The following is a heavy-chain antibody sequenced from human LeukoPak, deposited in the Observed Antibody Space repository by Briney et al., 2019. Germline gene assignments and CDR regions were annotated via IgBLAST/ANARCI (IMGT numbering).Heavy chain of an antibody. J-gene: IGHJ4*02. V-gene: IGHV4-34*01. Sequence: SETLSLTCAVYGGSFSGYYWSWIRQPPGKGLEWIGEINHSGSTNYNPSLKSRVTTSVDTSKNQFSLKLGSVTAADTAVYYCARGGYFDWLTFDYWGQGTLVTVSS. CDR2: INHSGST. CDR1: GGSFSGYY. D-gene: IGHD3-9*01. CDR3: ARGGYFDWLTFDY.